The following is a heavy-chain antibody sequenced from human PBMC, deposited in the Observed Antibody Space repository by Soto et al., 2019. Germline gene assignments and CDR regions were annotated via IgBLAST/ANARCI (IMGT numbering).Heavy chain of an antibody. CDR3: ARDPREYFFDY. J-gene: IGHJ4*02. CDR2: ISGSGGST. CDR1: GFTFSSYA. V-gene: IGHV3-23*01. Sequence: GGSLRLSCAASGFTFSSYAMNWVRQAPGKGLEWVSTISGSGGSTYYADSVKGRFTISRDNAKNTLYLQMNSLRAEDTAVYYCARDPREYFFDYWGQGTLVTVSS.